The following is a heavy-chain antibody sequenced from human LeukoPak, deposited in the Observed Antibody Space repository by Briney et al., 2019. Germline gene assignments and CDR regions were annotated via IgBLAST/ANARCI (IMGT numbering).Heavy chain of an antibody. Sequence: QTGGSLRLSCAASGFTFSSYAMHWVRQAPGKGLEYVSAISSNGGSTYYANSVKGRFTISRDNSKNTLYLQMGSLRAEDMAVYYCARSVGDYWGQGTLVTVSS. CDR2: ISSNGGST. CDR3: ARSVGDY. V-gene: IGHV3-64*01. CDR1: GFTFSSYA. J-gene: IGHJ4*02.